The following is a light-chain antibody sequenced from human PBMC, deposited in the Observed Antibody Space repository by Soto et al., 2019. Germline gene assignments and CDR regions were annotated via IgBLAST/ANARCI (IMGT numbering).Light chain of an antibody. CDR3: QQRSNWPLT. V-gene: IGKV3-11*01. J-gene: IGKJ3*01. CDR2: DAS. Sequence: EIVLTQSPCTLSLSPGESATLSCRASQGIGRYLAWFQQKPGHAPRLLIYDASTRSTGIPARFSGSGSGTDFTLTISSLEPEDFAVYYCQQRSNWPLTFGPGTKVEIK. CDR1: QGIGRY.